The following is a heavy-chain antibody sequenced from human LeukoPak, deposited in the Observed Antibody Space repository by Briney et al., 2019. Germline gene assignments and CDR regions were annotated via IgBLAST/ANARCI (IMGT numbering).Heavy chain of an antibody. CDR1: GFTFSSYA. D-gene: IGHD3-10*01. J-gene: IGHJ6*02. Sequence: GGSLRLSCTASGFTFSSYAMGWVRQAPGKGLEWVSTISGSDGSTYYADSVKGRFTISRDNSKNTLYLQMNSLRAEDTAVYYCAKRGSGPFFMDVWGQGTTVTVSS. CDR2: ISGSDGST. CDR3: AKRGSGPFFMDV. V-gene: IGHV3-23*01.